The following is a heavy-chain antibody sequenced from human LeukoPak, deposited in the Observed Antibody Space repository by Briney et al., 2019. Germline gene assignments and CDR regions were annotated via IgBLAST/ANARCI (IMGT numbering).Heavy chain of an antibody. CDR2: INPDNGGT. Sequence: GASVKVSCKASGYTFTGYYKHWVRQTPGQGLEWMGWINPDNGGTNYAQKFQGRVTMTRDMSISTAYMELSRLRSDDTAVYYCARDPSNSGYDYLYYFDYWGQGTLVTVSS. D-gene: IGHD5-12*01. J-gene: IGHJ4*02. CDR1: GYTFTGYY. CDR3: ARDPSNSGYDYLYYFDY. V-gene: IGHV1-2*02.